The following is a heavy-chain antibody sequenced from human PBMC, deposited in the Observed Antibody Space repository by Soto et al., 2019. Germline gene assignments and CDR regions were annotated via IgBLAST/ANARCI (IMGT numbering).Heavy chain of an antibody. CDR1: GFTFSSYG. CDR2: ISYDGSNK. CDR3: AAGYNWNDLDY. J-gene: IGHJ4*02. Sequence: PGESLKISCAASGFTFSSYGMHWVRQAPGKGLEWVVVISYDGSNKYYADSVKGRFTISRDNSKNTLYLQMNSLRAEDTAVYYCAAGYNWNDLDYWGQGTPVTVSS. D-gene: IGHD1-1*01. V-gene: IGHV3-30*03.